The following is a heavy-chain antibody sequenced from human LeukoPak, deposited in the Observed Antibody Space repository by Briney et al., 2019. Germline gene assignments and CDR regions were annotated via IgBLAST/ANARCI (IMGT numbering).Heavy chain of an antibody. CDR3: GRPNPDSSGYYGSFDP. V-gene: IGHV4-39*01. J-gene: IGHJ5*02. Sequence: SETLSLTCTVSGGSISSSSYYWGWVRQPPGKGLEWIGSIYHSETTYYNPSLKSRVIISVDTSKNQFSLKLNSVTAADTAVYYCGRPNPDSSGYYGSFDPWGQGILVTVSS. CDR2: IYHSETT. CDR1: GGSISSSSYY. D-gene: IGHD3-22*01.